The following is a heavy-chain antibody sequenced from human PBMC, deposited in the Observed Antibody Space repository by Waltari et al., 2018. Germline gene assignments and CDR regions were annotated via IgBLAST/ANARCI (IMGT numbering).Heavy chain of an antibody. CDR3: ARGGYCSGGSCYPWFDP. CDR2: IYTSGST. Sequence: QVQLQESGPGLVKPSETLSLTCTVSGGSISSYYWSWIRQPAGKGLEWIGRIYTSGSTNYNPYLKSRVTISVDKSKNQFSLKLSSVTAADTAVYYCARGGYCSGGSCYPWFDPWGQGTLVTVSS. CDR1: GGSISSYY. D-gene: IGHD2-15*01. V-gene: IGHV4-4*07. J-gene: IGHJ5*02.